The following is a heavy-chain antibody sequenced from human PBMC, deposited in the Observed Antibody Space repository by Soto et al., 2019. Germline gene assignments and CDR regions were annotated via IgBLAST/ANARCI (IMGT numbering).Heavy chain of an antibody. D-gene: IGHD1-7*01. CDR1: GYSFTRYW. J-gene: IGHJ1*01. V-gene: IGHV5-51*01. Sequence: GESLKISCKSSGYSFTRYWIGWVREMPGKGLEWMGIIYPGDSDTRYSPSFQGQVTISADKSISTAYLQWSSLKASDTAMYYCARRELPPEYFQHWGQGTLVTVS. CDR3: ARRELPPEYFQH. CDR2: IYPGDSDT.